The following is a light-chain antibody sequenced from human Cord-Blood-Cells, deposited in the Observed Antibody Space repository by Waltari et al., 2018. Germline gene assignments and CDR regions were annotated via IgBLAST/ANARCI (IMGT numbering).Light chain of an antibody. CDR3: QVWDSSSDHYV. CDR1: NIGSKS. V-gene: IGLV3-21*04. CDR2: YDS. J-gene: IGLJ1*01. Sequence: SYVLTQPPSVSVAPGKTARITCGGNNIGSKSVTGYQQNPAQAPVLAIYYDSDRPSGIPERFSGSNYGNTATLTISRVEAGDEADYYCQVWDSSSDHYVFGTGTKVTVL.